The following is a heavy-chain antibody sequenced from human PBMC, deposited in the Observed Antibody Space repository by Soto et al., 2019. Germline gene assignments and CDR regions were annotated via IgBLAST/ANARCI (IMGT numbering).Heavy chain of an antibody. CDR2: IIPMFAAT. CDR1: GGSFSDFA. Sequence: QVQLAQSGAEMTKPGSSVKVSCRASGGSFSDFAFSWVRQAPGQGLEWMGGIIPMFAATKYAQRLQDRVTITADESTNTVYVALTSLTSEDTAIYYCARGAIVAVPAALSSYHDYTNYRFDSWGQGTLVTVSS. D-gene: IGHD2-15*01. CDR3: ARGAIVAVPAALSSYHDYTNYRFDS. J-gene: IGHJ4*02. V-gene: IGHV1-69*01.